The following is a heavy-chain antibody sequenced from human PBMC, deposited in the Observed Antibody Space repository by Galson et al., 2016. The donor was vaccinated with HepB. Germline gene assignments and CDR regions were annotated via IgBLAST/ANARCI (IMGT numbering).Heavy chain of an antibody. CDR2: ISGSGGET. Sequence: SLRLSCAASGFTFSSYWMNWVRQAPGKGLDWVSTISGSGGETHYADSVKGRFTFSRDNSKNTMYVQMTSLRAEDTAVYYCASGTTVTTSNSFWYFDLWGRGTLVTVSS. D-gene: IGHD4-17*01. J-gene: IGHJ2*01. CDR1: GFTFSSYW. CDR3: ASGTTVTTSNSFWYFDL. V-gene: IGHV3-23*01.